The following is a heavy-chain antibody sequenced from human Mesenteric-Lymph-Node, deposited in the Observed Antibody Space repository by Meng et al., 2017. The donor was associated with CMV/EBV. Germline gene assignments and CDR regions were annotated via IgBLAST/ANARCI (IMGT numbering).Heavy chain of an antibody. CDR2: IYYSGST. CDR1: GGSISSSSYY. V-gene: IGHV4-39*01. CDR3: ARMDEWELPNFDY. D-gene: IGHD1-26*01. Sequence: SETLSLTCTVSGGSISSSSYYWGWIRQPPGKGLEWIGSIYYSGSTYYNPSLKSRVTISVDTSKNQFSLKLSSVTAADTAVYYCARMDEWELPNFDYWGQGTLVTVSS. J-gene: IGHJ4*02.